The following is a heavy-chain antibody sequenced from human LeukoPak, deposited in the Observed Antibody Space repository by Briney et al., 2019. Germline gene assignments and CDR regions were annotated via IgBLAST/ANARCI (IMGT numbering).Heavy chain of an antibody. V-gene: IGHV4-59*08. CDR1: GGSVTTYY. J-gene: IGHJ5*02. CDR2: VQYRGSP. Sequence: PSETLSLTCTVSGGSVTTYYWSWIRQFPGKRLEWIGHVQYRGSPDYNPSLTSRVTISVDTSKNQFSLKLSSVTAADTAMYYCARQILLGATIWFDPWGQGTLVTVSS. D-gene: IGHD1-26*01. CDR3: ARQILLGATIWFDP.